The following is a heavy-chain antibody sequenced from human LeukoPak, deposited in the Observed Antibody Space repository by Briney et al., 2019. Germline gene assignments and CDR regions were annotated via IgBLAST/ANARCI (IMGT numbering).Heavy chain of an antibody. CDR1: GFTFSSYA. CDR3: ARYAPNYYDPTPYYFDY. CDR2: INISGST. D-gene: IGHD3-22*01. J-gene: IGHJ4*02. V-gene: IGHV4-34*01. Sequence: GSLRLSCVASGFTFSSYAMSWVRQAPGKGLEWIGEINISGSTNYNPSLRSRVTISVDTSKNQFSLKLDSVTAADTAVYFCARYAPNYYDPTPYYFDYWGQGTPVTVSS.